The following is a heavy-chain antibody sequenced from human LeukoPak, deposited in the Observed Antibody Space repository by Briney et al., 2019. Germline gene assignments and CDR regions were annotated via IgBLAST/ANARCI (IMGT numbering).Heavy chain of an antibody. D-gene: IGHD2-8*01. CDR3: ARDRRKTYGGAFDI. Sequence: GGSLRLSCEASGFTFSDHWMTWVRQAPGKGLEWVAVISYDGSNKYYADSVKGRFTISRDNSKNTLYLQMNSLRAEDTAVYYCARDRRKTYGGAFDIWGQGTMVTVSS. CDR1: GFTFSDHW. CDR2: ISYDGSNK. V-gene: IGHV3-30*03. J-gene: IGHJ3*02.